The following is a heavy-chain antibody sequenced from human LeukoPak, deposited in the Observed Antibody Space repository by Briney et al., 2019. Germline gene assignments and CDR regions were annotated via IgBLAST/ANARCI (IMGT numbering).Heavy chain of an antibody. V-gene: IGHV4-61*02. Sequence: PSETLSLTCTVSGGSISSGSYYWRWVRQPAGKGLEWIGRIYTSGSTNYNPSLKSRVTISVDTSKNQFSLKLSSVTAADTAVYYCASESSSYQDGMDVWGKGTTVTVSS. CDR2: IYTSGST. D-gene: IGHD6-6*01. CDR3: ASESSSYQDGMDV. J-gene: IGHJ6*04. CDR1: GGSISSGSYY.